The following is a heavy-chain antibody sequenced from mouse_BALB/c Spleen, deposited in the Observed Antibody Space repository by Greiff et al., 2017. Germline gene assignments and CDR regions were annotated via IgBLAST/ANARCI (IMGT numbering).Heavy chain of an antibody. CDR2: IYPGNVNT. D-gene: IGHD1-1*01. Sequence: QVQLQQSGPELVKPGASVRISCKASGYTFTSYYIHWVKQRPGQGLEWIGWIYPGNVNTKYNEKFKGKATLTADKSSSTAYMQLSSLTSEDSAVYFCATGGISHYFDYWGQGTTLTVSS. CDR1: GYTFTSYY. J-gene: IGHJ2*01. V-gene: IGHV1S56*01. CDR3: ATGGISHYFDY.